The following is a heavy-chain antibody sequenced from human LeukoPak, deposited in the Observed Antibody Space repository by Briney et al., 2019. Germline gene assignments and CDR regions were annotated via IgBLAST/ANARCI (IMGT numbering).Heavy chain of an antibody. V-gene: IGHV3-48*03. J-gene: IGHJ4*02. CDR2: ISSSGSTI. CDR3: ARDPGSGWWHFDY. CDR1: GFTFSSYE. Sequence: GGSLRLSCAASGFTFSSYEMNWVRQAPGKGLEWVSYISSSGSTIYYADSVKGRFTISRDNAKNSLYLQMNSLRAEDTAVYYCARDPGSGWWHFDYWGQGTLVTVSS. D-gene: IGHD6-19*01.